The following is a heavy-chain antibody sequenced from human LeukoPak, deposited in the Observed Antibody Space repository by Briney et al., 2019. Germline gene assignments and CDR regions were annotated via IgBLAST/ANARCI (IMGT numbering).Heavy chain of an antibody. Sequence: SVSVSPKPSGYTFTAYYMHWGREAPSPELEWMEWINPSCGGTTYAPKFQGRVTVTRDTSISAAYMELSSLRSDDTAVDYFAILAGCCDCWGQGGMVAVSS. CDR1: GYTFTAYY. J-gene: IGHJ4*02. D-gene: IGHD7-27*01. CDR3: AILAGCCDC. CDR2: INPSCGGT. V-gene: IGHV1-2*02.